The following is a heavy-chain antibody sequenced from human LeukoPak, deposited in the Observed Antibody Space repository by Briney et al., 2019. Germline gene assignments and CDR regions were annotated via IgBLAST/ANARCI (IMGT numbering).Heavy chain of an antibody. CDR3: VKRSPSGTFYFDY. D-gene: IGHD1-26*01. V-gene: IGHV3-53*01. CDR1: GFTVSSNH. CDR2: MYGGGAT. Sequence: GGSLRLSCAASGFTVSSNHMTWVRQTPGKGLEWVSVMYGGGATYYADSVKGRFTVSRDNSENTLSLQMNSLRAEDTAVYYCVKRSPSGTFYFDYWGQGTLVTVSS. J-gene: IGHJ4*02.